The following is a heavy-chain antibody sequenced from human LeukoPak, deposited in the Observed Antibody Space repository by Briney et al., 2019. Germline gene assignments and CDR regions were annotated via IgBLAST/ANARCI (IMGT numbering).Heavy chain of an antibody. CDR3: ARSAYARYFDY. CDR1: GGSISGYY. J-gene: IGHJ4*02. V-gene: IGHV4-4*07. Sequence: SETLSLICTVSGGSISGYYWSWIRQPAGKGLKWVGRVYTSGSTNYNPSLKSRVTISVDTSKNQFSLKLSSVTAADTAVYYCARSAYARYFDYWGQGTLVTVSS. CDR2: VYTSGST. D-gene: IGHD4-17*01.